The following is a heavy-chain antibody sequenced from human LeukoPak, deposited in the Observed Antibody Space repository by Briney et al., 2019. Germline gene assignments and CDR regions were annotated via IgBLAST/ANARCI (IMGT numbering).Heavy chain of an antibody. CDR2: IDHDGSQK. J-gene: IGHJ6*02. Sequence: GGSLTLSCVASGFTFSSYWMNWVRQAPGKGLEWVANIDHDGSQKYYADSVEGRFTISRDNAKNSLYLQMNSLRAEDTAVYYCVTDRSKVRGVWGQGTTDTVSS. CDR1: GFTFSSYW. CDR3: VTDRSKVRGV. V-gene: IGHV3-7*02.